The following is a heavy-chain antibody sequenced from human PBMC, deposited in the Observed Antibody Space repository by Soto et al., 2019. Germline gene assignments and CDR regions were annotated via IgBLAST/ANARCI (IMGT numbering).Heavy chain of an antibody. V-gene: IGHV3-7*01. Sequence: EVQLVESGGALVQPGGSLRLSCAASEFTFSTYWMSWVRQAPGKGLEWVANIKRDGSETYYVDSVKGRFTISRDNAKNSLYLQMNSLRAEDTAIYYCARAGPTHHSSGWSDYWGQGTLVTVSS. CDR2: IKRDGSET. CDR1: EFTFSTYW. D-gene: IGHD6-19*01. J-gene: IGHJ4*02. CDR3: ARAGPTHHSSGWSDY.